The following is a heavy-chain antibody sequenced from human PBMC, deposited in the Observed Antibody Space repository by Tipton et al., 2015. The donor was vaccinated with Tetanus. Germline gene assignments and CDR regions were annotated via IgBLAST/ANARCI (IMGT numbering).Heavy chain of an antibody. CDR1: GFTFSNFV. D-gene: IGHD2-21*02. CDR3: ARGMAEASNCGGDCYSDY. CDR2: ISYDGSKK. J-gene: IGHJ4*02. Sequence: SLRLSCAASGFTFSNFVIHWVRQAPGKGLESVAIISYDGSKKYYADSVKGRFTISRDNSKNALYLQMNSLRAEDTAVYSCARGMAEASNCGGDCYSDYWGQGTLVTVSS. V-gene: IGHV3-30-3*01.